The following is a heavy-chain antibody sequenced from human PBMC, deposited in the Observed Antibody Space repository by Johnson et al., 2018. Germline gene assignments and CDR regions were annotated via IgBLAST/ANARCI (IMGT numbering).Heavy chain of an antibody. D-gene: IGHD5-24*01. CDR3: AKRVLRDNYNWNYFDF. Sequence: VQLVQSGGGVVQPGRTIGLACAASGFTFNSYAMSWVRQAPGKGLEWVSGISGGGGSTYYADSVKGPFTISRDNSKSKLFLQMNSLRAEDTAVYYCAKRVLRDNYNWNYFDFWGQGTLVTVSS. V-gene: IGHV3-23*04. CDR1: GFTFNSYA. CDR2: ISGGGGST. J-gene: IGHJ4*02.